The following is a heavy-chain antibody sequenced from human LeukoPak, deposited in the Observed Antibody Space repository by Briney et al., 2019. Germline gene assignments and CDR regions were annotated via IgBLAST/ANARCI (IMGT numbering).Heavy chain of an antibody. CDR3: ARESNGSGSYSVDY. D-gene: IGHD3-10*01. J-gene: IGHJ4*02. Sequence: VASVKVSCKASGYTFTGYYMHWVRQAPGQGLEWMGWINPNSGGTNYAQKFQGRVTMTRDTSISTAYMELSRLRSDDTAVYYCARESNGSGSYSVDYWGQGTLVTVSS. CDR1: GYTFTGYY. V-gene: IGHV1-2*02. CDR2: INPNSGGT.